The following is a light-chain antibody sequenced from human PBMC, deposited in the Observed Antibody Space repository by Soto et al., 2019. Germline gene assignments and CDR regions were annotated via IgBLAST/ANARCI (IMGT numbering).Light chain of an antibody. J-gene: IGKJ5*01. CDR3: QQYGDSPPGT. Sequence: EIRVSLSPSTLSASVGDRVTITCRASQSISSWLAWYQQKPGKAPKLLIYDASSRATGIPDRFSGSGSGTDFTLTISRLEPEDFALYFCQQYGDSPPGTFGQGTRLEIK. V-gene: IGKV1-5*01. CDR1: QSISSW. CDR2: DAS.